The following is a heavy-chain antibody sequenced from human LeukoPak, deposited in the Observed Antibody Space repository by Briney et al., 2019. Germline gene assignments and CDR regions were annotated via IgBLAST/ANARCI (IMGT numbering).Heavy chain of an antibody. CDR2: ISYDGSNK. V-gene: IGHV3-30*04. CDR3: AKDYGSGSYFHDAFDI. Sequence: GGSLRLSCAASGFTFSSYAMSWVRQSPGKGLEWVAVISYDGSNKHYADSVKGRFSISRDNSKNTLYLQMNSLRAEDTAVYYCAKDYGSGSYFHDAFDIWGQGTMVTVSS. D-gene: IGHD3-10*01. J-gene: IGHJ3*02. CDR1: GFTFSSYA.